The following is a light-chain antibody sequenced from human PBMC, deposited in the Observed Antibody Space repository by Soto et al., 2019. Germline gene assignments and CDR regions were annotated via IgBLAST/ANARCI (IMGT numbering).Light chain of an antibody. CDR2: WAS. Sequence: DIVMTQSPDSLRVSLGERATISCTSSLNIYFKSNNRNYLAWYQQKTAQPPKLLVYWASTRESGVPDRFTGSGSGTYFTLTIDNVQPDDVAVYYCQQYFTTPLTFGGGTKVDIK. V-gene: IGKV4-1*01. CDR1: LNIYFKSNNRNY. J-gene: IGKJ4*01. CDR3: QQYFTTPLT.